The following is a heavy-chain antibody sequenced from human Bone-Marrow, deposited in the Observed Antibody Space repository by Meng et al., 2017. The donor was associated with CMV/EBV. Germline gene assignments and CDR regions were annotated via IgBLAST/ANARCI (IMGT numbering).Heavy chain of an antibody. CDR1: GGTFISYA. CDR2: ITPIFGTA. J-gene: IGHJ6*02. V-gene: IGHV1-69*05. Sequence: SVMVSCKASGGTFISYAISWVRQAPGQGLEGMGGITPIFGTANYAQKFQGRVTITTDETTSTAYMELSSLRSEDTAVYYCADHSSSSRKGTIDYYYYGMDVWGQGTTVTVSS. CDR3: ADHSSSSRKGTIDYYYYGMDV. D-gene: IGHD6-6*01.